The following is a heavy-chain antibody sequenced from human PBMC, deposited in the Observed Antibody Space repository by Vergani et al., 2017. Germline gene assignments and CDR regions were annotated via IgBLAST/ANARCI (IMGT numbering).Heavy chain of an antibody. J-gene: IGHJ5*02. Sequence: EVQLVESGGGLVKPGGSLRLSCAASGFTFSTFTMNWVRQAPGKGLEWVSSISSSGDYIQYADSVKGRFTISRDNAKNSLSLQMNSLRVEDTAIYYCARRRFESNCYELSCGFDPWGEGTLVIVSS. CDR3: ARRRFESNCYELSCGFDP. D-gene: IGHD2-2*01. CDR1: GFTFSTFT. CDR2: ISSSGDYI. V-gene: IGHV3-21*04.